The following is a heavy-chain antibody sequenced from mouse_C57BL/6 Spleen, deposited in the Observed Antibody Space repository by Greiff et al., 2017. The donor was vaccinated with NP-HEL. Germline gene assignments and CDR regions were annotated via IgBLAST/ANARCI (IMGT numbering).Heavy chain of an antibody. CDR1: GYTFTDHT. J-gene: IGHJ4*01. CDR2: IYPRDGST. Sequence: VQLQQSDAELVKPGASVKISCKVSGYTFTDHTIHWMKQRPEQGLEWIGYIYPRDGSTKYNEKFKGKATLTADKSSSTAYMQLNSLTSEDSAVYFCARGVRPLYDYENAMADWGQGTSVTVSS. D-gene: IGHD2-4*01. CDR3: ARGVRPLYDYENAMAD. V-gene: IGHV1-78*01.